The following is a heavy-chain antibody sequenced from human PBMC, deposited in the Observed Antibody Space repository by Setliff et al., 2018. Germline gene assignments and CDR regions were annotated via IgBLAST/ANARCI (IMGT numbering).Heavy chain of an antibody. CDR2: FYGSGTT. V-gene: IGHV4-59*01. Sequence: SETLSLTCTVSGGSISSYYWSWIRQPPGKGLEWIGTFYGSGTTNYNPSLKSRVTISVDTSKNQFSLKLSSVTAADTAVYYCARDSDYYDSSGYYRIDYWGQGTLVTVSS. CDR1: GGSISSYY. CDR3: ARDSDYYDSSGYYRIDY. J-gene: IGHJ4*02. D-gene: IGHD3-22*01.